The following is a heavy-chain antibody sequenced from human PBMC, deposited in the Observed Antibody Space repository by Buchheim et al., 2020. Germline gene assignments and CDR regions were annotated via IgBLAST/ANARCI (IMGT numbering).Heavy chain of an antibody. CDR2: INRDGSEK. CDR1: GFTFSDYW. D-gene: IGHD1-26*01. V-gene: IGHV3-7*01. J-gene: IGHJ4*02. Sequence: EVQLVESGGGLVQPGGSLRLSCAASGFTFSDYWMTWVRQAPGKGLEWVANINRDGSEKNYVDSVKGRFTISRANAKISLNLQMNSLRAEDTAVYYCAREGREQPIDYWGQGTL. CDR3: AREGREQPIDY.